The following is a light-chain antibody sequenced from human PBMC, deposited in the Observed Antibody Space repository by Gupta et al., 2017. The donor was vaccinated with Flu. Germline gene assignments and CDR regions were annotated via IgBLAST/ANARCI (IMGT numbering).Light chain of an antibody. Sequence: VLTQPPSAYGTPGQRVTISCSGSSSNIGSNYVYWYQQLPGTAPKLLIYRNNQRPSGVPDRFSGSKSGTSASLSISGLRAEDEADYYCAAWDASLSGWVFGGGTKLTVL. CDR3: AAWDASLSGWV. V-gene: IGLV1-47*01. J-gene: IGLJ3*02. CDR2: RNN. CDR1: SSNIGSNY.